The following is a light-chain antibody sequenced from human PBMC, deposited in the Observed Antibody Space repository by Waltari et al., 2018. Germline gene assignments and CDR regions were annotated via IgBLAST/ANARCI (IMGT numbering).Light chain of an antibody. Sequence: DSVLTQSPGTLSLSPGGRDTLSCRASQSIDNNYLAWYQQKPGQAPRLLIYGVSSRATGIPDRFTGSGSGTDFTLTISRLEPEDFAVYYCQQYGRSPRTFGQGTNLEIK. J-gene: IGKJ2*01. CDR2: GVS. CDR1: QSIDNNY. CDR3: QQYGRSPRT. V-gene: IGKV3-20*01.